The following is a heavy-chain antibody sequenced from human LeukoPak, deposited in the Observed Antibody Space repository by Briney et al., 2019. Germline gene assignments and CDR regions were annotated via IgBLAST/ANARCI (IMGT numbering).Heavy chain of an antibody. D-gene: IGHD2-2*01. CDR2: IYGGGRT. J-gene: IGHJ6*03. V-gene: IGHV3-66*01. CDR1: GFTVINNY. CDR3: ARGQGYESYYYMDV. Sequence: GGSLRPSCAASGFTVINNYMSWVRQAPGKGLEWVSLIYGGGRTYYADSVKGRFTISRDNSNNTVYLQMNNLRPEDTAVFYCARGQGYESYYYMDVWGKGTTVSVSS.